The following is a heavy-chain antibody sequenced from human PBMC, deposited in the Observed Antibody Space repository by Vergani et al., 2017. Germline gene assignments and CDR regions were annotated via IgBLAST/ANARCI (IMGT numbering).Heavy chain of an antibody. V-gene: IGHV4-38-2*01. J-gene: IGHJ5*02. CDR2: IYHSGST. Sequence: QVQLQESGPGLVKPSETLSLTCAVSGDSISSGYYWGWIRQPPGKGLEWIGSIYHSGSTYYNPSLKSRVTISVDTSKNQFSLKLSSVTAADTAVYYCARPERSSGWFDPWGQGTLVTVSS. CDR1: GDSISSGYY. D-gene: IGHD6-19*01. CDR3: ARPERSSGWFDP.